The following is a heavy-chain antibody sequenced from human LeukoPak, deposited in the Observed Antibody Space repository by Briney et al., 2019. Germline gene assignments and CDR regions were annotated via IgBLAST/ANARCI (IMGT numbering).Heavy chain of an antibody. CDR1: GGTFSSYA. CDR2: IIPILGIA. Sequence: SVKVSCKASGGTFSSYAISWVRQAPGQGLEWMGRIIPILGIANYAQKFQGRVTITADKSTSTAYMELSSLRSEDTAVYYCASRYYYDSSGYYQFDYWDQGTLVTVSS. V-gene: IGHV1-69*04. J-gene: IGHJ4*02. CDR3: ASRYYYDSSGYYQFDY. D-gene: IGHD3-22*01.